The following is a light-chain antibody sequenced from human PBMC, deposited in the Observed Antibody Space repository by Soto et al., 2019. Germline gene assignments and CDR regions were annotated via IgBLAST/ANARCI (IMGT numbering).Light chain of an antibody. CDR3: QQYNNWPRT. J-gene: IGKJ1*01. Sequence: VLTQSPGALSLSPVERAALSCRASQSFGSNLSCYQQKSGQAPRLLIYGASTSATGIPARFSGSGSGTEFTLTISSLQSEDFVVYYCQQYNNWPRTFGQGTKVDIK. V-gene: IGKV3-15*01. CDR1: QSFGSN. CDR2: GAS.